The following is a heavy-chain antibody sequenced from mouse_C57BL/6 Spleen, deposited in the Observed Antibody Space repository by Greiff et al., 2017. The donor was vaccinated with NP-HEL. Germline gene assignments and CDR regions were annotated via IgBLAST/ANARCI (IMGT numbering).Heavy chain of an antibody. CDR1: GYTFTSYW. D-gene: IGHD2-5*01. Sequence: VQLQQPGAELVRPGTSVKLSCKASGYTFTSYWMHWVKQRTGQGLEWIGVIDPSDSYTNYHQKFKGKATLTVDTSSSTAYMQLSSLTSEDSAVFYCARPHSNYGGGYAMDYWGQGTSVTVSS. CDR3: ARPHSNYGGGYAMDY. V-gene: IGHV1-59*01. CDR2: IDPSDSYT. J-gene: IGHJ4*01.